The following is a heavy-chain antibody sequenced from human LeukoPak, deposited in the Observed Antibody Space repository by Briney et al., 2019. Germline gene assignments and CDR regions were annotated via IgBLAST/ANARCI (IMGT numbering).Heavy chain of an antibody. CDR1: GFSVSTNY. J-gene: IGHJ4*02. Sequence: GGSLRLSCAASGFSVSTNYMSWVRQAPGKGLEWVSVIPSGGSTFYADSVKGRFTISRDNSKETLYLQMNSLRVEDTAIYYCAREALYPRIVGGGLRGFDYWGQGTLVTVSS. V-gene: IGHV3-53*01. D-gene: IGHD1-26*01. CDR3: AREALYPRIVGGGLRGFDY. CDR2: IPSGGST.